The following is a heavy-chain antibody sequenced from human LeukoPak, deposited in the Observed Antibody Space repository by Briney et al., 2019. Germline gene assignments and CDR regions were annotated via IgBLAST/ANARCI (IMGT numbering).Heavy chain of an antibody. D-gene: IGHD2-2*01. Sequence: GGSLRLSCTASGFTFGDYAMSWVRQAPGKGLEWVGFIRSKAYGRATEYAASVKGRFTISRDDSKSIAYLQMNSLKTEDTAVYYCTRAPIYCSSTSCYSYYFDYWGQGTLVTVSS. CDR3: TRAPIYCSSTSCYSYYFDY. CDR1: GFTFGDYA. CDR2: IRSKAYGRAT. V-gene: IGHV3-49*04. J-gene: IGHJ4*02.